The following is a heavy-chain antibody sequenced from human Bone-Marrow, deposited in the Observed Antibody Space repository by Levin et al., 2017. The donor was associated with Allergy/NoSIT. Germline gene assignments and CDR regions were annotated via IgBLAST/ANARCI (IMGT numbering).Heavy chain of an antibody. CDR1: GFSFKNYG. J-gene: IGHJ3*01. V-gene: IGHV3-21*01. D-gene: IGHD5-24*01. CDR3: AREGAYNGGAFDF. Sequence: GESLKISCAASGFSFKNYGMNWVRQAPGKGLEWVSSVSYSGDYIYYVDSVKGRFTISRDNAKDSVSLQMNSLRIEDTAVYYCAREGAYNGGAFDFWGQGTMVTVGS. CDR2: VSYSGDYI.